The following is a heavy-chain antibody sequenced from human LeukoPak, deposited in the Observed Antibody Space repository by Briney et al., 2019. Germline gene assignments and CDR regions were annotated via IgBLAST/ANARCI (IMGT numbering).Heavy chain of an antibody. V-gene: IGHV3-48*01. Sequence: GGSLRLSCAASGFTFRSYWMNWVRQAPGKGLEWVSYISSSGNSREYADSVKGRFTISRDNSKNTLYLQMNSLRAEDTAVYYCARDSQRYCSSTSCYLPDYWGQGTLVTVSS. J-gene: IGHJ4*02. CDR2: ISSSGNSR. CDR3: ARDSQRYCSSTSCYLPDY. D-gene: IGHD2-2*01. CDR1: GFTFRSYW.